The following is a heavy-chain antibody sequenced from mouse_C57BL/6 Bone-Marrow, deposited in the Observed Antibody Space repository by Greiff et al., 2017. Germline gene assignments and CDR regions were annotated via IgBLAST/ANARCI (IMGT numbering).Heavy chain of an antibody. CDR1: GYTFTSYT. V-gene: IGHV1-4*01. CDR2: INPSSGYT. J-gene: IGHJ4*01. CDR3: ARSRDDGYYGYYYAMDY. Sequence: VQLQESGAELARPGASVKMSCKASGYTFTSYTMHWVKQRPGQGLEWIGYINPSSGYTKYNQKFKDKATLTADKSSSTAYMQLSSLTSEDSAVYYCARSRDDGYYGYYYAMDYWGQGTSVTVSS. D-gene: IGHD2-3*01.